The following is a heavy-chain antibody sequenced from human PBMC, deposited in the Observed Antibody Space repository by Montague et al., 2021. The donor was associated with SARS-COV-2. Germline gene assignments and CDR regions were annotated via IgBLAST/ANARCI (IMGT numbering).Heavy chain of an antibody. D-gene: IGHD1-7*01. J-gene: IGHJ4*02. CDR3: ARGNWEKVTGTTSDYLYYFDR. CDR2: TYYRSRWYD. Sequence: CAISGDSVSSSSVAWNWIRQSPSRGLEWLGRTYYRSRWYDDYAASVKGRITMNPDTAKNHFSLQLNSVTPEDTAVYYCARGNWEKVTGTTSDYLYYFDRWGQGILVTVSS. V-gene: IGHV6-1*01. CDR1: GDSVSSSSVA.